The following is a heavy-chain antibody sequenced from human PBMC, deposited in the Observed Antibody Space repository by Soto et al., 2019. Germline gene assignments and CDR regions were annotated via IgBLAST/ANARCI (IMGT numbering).Heavy chain of an antibody. J-gene: IGHJ4*02. CDR2: MNPNSGNT. D-gene: IGHD6-19*01. Sequence: ASVKVSCKASGYTFTSYDINWVRQATGQGLEWMGWMNPNSGNTGYAQKFQGRVTMTRNTSISTAYMELSSLRSEDTAVYYCARELAEYSSAHGTIPNFDYWGQGTLVTVSS. CDR1: GYTFTSYD. V-gene: IGHV1-8*01. CDR3: ARELAEYSSAHGTIPNFDY.